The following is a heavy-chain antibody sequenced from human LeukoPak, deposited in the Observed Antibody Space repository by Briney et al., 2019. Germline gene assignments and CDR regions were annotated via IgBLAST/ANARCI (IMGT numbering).Heavy chain of an antibody. CDR1: GFTFSSHW. V-gene: IGHV3-7*04. D-gene: IGHD2-15*01. Sequence: GGSLRLSCAASGFTFSSHWMNWVRQAPGKGLEWVSNINRDGSEKYYVDSVKGRFTISRDNAKNSLYLQMNSLRAEDTAVYYCARGRFCSGGRCYSDYWGQGSLVTVSS. CDR2: INRDGSEK. CDR3: ARGRFCSGGRCYSDY. J-gene: IGHJ4*02.